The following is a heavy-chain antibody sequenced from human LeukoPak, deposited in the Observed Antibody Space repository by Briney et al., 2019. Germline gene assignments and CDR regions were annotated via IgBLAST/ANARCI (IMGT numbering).Heavy chain of an antibody. CDR1: GGSISSYY. Sequence: ETLSLTCTVSGGSISSYYWSWIRPPPGKGLEWIGYIYYSGSTNYNPSLKSRVTISVDTSKNQFSLKLSSVTAADTAVYYCARNFYDFWSPGYYYMDVWGKGTTVTVSS. D-gene: IGHD3-3*01. V-gene: IGHV4-59*01. CDR2: IYYSGST. CDR3: ARNFYDFWSPGYYYMDV. J-gene: IGHJ6*03.